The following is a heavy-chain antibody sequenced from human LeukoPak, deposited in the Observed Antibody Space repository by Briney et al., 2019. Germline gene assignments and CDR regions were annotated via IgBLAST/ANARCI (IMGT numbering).Heavy chain of an antibody. V-gene: IGHV4-34*01. Sequence: SETLSLTCAVYGGSFSGYYWSWIRQPPGKGLEWIGEINHSGGTNYNPSLKSRVTISVDTSKNQFSLKLSSVTAADTAVYYCARGDIVVIPAAISAYYYMDVWGKGTTVTVSS. J-gene: IGHJ6*03. CDR1: GGSFSGYY. CDR2: INHSGGT. D-gene: IGHD2-2*01. CDR3: ARGDIVVIPAAISAYYYMDV.